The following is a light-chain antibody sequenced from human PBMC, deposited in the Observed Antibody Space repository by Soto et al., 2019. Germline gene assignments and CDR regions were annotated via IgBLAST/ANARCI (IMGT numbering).Light chain of an antibody. J-gene: IGLJ1*01. V-gene: IGLV2-14*01. Sequence: QSAVTQPASVSGSPGQSITISCTGTSSDVGGYNYVSWYQQHPGKAPKLMIYDVSNRPSGVSNRFSGSKSGNTASLTISGLQAEDEADYYCSSYTSSSTLEVFGTGTKVTVL. CDR3: SSYTSSSTLEV. CDR2: DVS. CDR1: SSDVGGYNY.